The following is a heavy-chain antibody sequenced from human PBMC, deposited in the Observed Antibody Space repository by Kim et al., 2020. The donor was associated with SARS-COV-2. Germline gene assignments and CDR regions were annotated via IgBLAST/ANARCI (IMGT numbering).Heavy chain of an antibody. CDR3: ARDRINYYGSGSYGLFDY. D-gene: IGHD3-10*01. Sequence: GGSLRLSCVASGFTFSSYGMHWVRQAPGKGLEWVAVIWYGGSNKYYADSVKGRFTISRDNSKNTLYLQMNSLRAEDTAVYYCARDRINYYGSGSYGLFDYWGQGPLVTVSS. J-gene: IGHJ4*02. CDR1: GFTFSSYG. V-gene: IGHV3-33*01. CDR2: IWYGGSNK.